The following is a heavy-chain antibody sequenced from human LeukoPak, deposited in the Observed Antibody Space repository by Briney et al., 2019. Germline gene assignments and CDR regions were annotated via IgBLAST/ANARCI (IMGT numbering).Heavy chain of an antibody. CDR1: GFTFSRYG. J-gene: IGHJ5*02. Sequence: GGSLRLSCAASGFTFSRYGMHWVRQTPGKGLEWVAFIRYDGSNKYYADSVKGRFTISRENSKNTLYLQMNSLRVEDTAVYYCAKGRRYNILTGHYVSEVDPWGQGTLVTVSS. V-gene: IGHV3-30*02. D-gene: IGHD3-9*01. CDR2: IRYDGSNK. CDR3: AKGRRYNILTGHYVSEVDP.